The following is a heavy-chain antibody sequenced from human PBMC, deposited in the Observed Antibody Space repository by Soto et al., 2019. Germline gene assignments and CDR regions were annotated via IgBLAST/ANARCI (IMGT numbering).Heavy chain of an antibody. Sequence: QVQLVESGGGVVLPGRSLRLSCAASGFTFSTYGMHWVRQAPGKGLQWVAVISSDGSRKYYGDSVKGRFTISRDNSKNTLYLQMNSLRIEDTAVYYCANLVGVASIGDYWGQGTLVTVSS. J-gene: IGHJ4*02. V-gene: IGHV3-30*18. CDR1: GFTFSTYG. D-gene: IGHD5-12*01. CDR2: ISSDGSRK. CDR3: ANLVGVASIGDY.